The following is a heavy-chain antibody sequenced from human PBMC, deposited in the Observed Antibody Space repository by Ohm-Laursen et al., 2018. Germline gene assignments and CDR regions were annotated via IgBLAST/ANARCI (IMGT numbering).Heavy chain of an antibody. CDR2: IFHSGST. Sequence: GTLSLTCTVSGGSVSSSSYYWGWIRQPPGKGLEWIGSIFHSGSTYYNPSLKSRVTISVDTSKNQFSLKLSSVTAADTALYYCARGLWWFDPWGQGTLVTVSS. J-gene: IGHJ5*02. V-gene: IGHV4-39*07. CDR1: GGSVSSSSYY. CDR3: ARGLWWFDP.